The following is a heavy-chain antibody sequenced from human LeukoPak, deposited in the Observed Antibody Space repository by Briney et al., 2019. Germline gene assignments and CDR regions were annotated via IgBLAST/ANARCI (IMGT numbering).Heavy chain of an antibody. CDR2: IIPIFGTA. Sequence: GSSVKVSCKASGGTFSTYAISWVRQAPGQGLEWMGGIIPIFGTANYAQKFQGRVTITADESTSTAYMELSSLRSEDTAVYYCARAPYSGSYCFGYCGQGTLVTVSS. CDR3: ARAPYSGSYCFGY. J-gene: IGHJ4*02. V-gene: IGHV1-69*01. CDR1: GGTFSTYA. D-gene: IGHD1-26*01.